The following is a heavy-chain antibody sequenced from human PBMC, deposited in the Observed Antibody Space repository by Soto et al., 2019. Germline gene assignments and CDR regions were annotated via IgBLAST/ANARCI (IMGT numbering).Heavy chain of an antibody. CDR2: ISGSGGST. D-gene: IGHD3-3*01. Sequence: PGGSLRLSCAASGFTFSIYAMSWVRHAPGKGLEWVSAISGSGGSTYYADSVKGRFTISRDNSKNTLYLQMNSLRAEDTAVYYCAKTRRFLEWLSQYYFDYWGQGTLVTVSS. CDR1: GFTFSIYA. CDR3: AKTRRFLEWLSQYYFDY. J-gene: IGHJ4*02. V-gene: IGHV3-23*01.